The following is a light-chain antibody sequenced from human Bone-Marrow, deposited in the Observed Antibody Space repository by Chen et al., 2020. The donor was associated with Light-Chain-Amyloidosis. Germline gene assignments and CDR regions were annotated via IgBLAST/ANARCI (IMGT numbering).Light chain of an antibody. J-gene: IGLJ3*02. CDR3: GAYAGTYTWL. Sequence: QSALPQPHSVSGSPGQSVTISCTGTSSDIGGYDYVSWYQQYPGTAPKLIIYDVNKRPSGVPDRFSASKSANTASLTISGLQADDEAEYHGGAYAGTYTWLFGGGTRLTVL. CDR2: DVN. V-gene: IGLV2-11*01. CDR1: SSDIGGYDY.